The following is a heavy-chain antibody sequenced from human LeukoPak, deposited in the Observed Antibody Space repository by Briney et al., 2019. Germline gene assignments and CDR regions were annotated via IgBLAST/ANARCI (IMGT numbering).Heavy chain of an antibody. CDR1: GYTYTSYG. J-gene: IGHJ6*02. Sequence: ASVTVSCQASGYTYTSYGISWVRPAPGQGRDWRGWISAYKRNTNNAQKFQDRVTMTTDSSTTSAYLALRRLTSDDTALDYCARDTAVAYYGVDVWGQGTTVTVSS. CDR2: ISAYKRNT. D-gene: IGHD5-18*01. V-gene: IGHV1-18*01. CDR3: ARDTAVAYYGVDV.